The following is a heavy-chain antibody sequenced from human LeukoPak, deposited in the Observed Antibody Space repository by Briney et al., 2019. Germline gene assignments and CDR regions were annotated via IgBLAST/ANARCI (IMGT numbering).Heavy chain of an antibody. J-gene: IGHJ4*02. V-gene: IGHV3-74*01. CDR1: GFTFSDHW. D-gene: IGHD3-16*01. CDR3: VRGVGGSSYLDY. Sequence: GGSLRLSCAASGFTFSDHWMHWVRQVPGKGLVWVSRIKTDGSWTNDADSVKGRFTISRDNAENTLYLQMNSLRVEDTAVYYCVRGVGGSSYLDYWGQGALVTASS. CDR2: IKTDGSWT.